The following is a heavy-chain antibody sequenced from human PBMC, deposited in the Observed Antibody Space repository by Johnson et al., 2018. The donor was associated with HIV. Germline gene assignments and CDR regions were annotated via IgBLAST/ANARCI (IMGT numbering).Heavy chain of an antibody. V-gene: IGHV3-30-3*01. D-gene: IGHD3-3*01. CDR2: ISYDGSNK. CDR3: ARVSGVRGVIMGAFDI. J-gene: IGHJ3*02. Sequence: QVQLVESGGGLVKPGGSLRLSCAASGFTLSSYAMHWVRQAPGKGLEWVALISYDGSNKYYADSVKGRFTISRDNSKNTLHLQVNSLRAEAEAVYYCARVSGVRGVIMGAFDIWGQGTMVTVSS. CDR1: GFTLSSYA.